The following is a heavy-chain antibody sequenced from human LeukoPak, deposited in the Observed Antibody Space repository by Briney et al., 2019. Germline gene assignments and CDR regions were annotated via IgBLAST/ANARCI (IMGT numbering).Heavy chain of an antibody. CDR3: AVAYCGGDCYSGGYFDY. V-gene: IGHV3-23*01. CDR2: ISGNGGST. D-gene: IGHD2-21*01. J-gene: IGHJ4*02. CDR1: GFTFSSYA. Sequence: PGGSLRLSCAASGFTFSSYAMSWVRQAPGKGLEWVSAISGNGGSTYYADSVKGRFTISRDNSKNTLYLQMNSLRAEDTAVYYCAVAYCGGDCYSGGYFDYWGQGTLVTVSS.